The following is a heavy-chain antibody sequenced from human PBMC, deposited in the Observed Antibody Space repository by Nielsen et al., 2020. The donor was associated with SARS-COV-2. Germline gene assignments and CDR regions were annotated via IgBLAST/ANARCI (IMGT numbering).Heavy chain of an antibody. Sequence: SVKVSCKASGFTFAASTVQWVRQARGQRLEWIGWIVVGSGNTNSAEKFQERVIMTRDLSTSTAYMELSSLRSDDTALYYCARGDKFAVEYWGQGTLVTVSS. D-gene: IGHD5-24*01. J-gene: IGHJ4*02. CDR2: IVVGSGNT. V-gene: IGHV1-58*01. CDR3: ARGDKFAVEY. CDR1: GFTFAAST.